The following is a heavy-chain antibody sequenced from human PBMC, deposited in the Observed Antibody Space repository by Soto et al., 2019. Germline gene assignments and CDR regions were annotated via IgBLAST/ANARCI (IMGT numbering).Heavy chain of an antibody. D-gene: IGHD4-17*01. CDR1: GDSVSSNSAA. CDR2: TYYRSKWYN. V-gene: IGHV6-1*01. J-gene: IGHJ6*02. CDR3: ARDGSLGNSYGDYDYYYYYGMDV. Sequence: SQTLSLPCAISGDSVSSNSAAWNWIRQSPSRGLEWLGRTYYRSKWYNDYAVSVKSRITINPDTSKNQFSLQLNSVTPEDTAVYYCARDGSLGNSYGDYDYYYYYGMDVWGQGTTVTVSS.